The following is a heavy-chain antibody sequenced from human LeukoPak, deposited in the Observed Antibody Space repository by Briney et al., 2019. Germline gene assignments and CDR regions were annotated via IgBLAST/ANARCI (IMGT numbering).Heavy chain of an antibody. D-gene: IGHD3-22*01. CDR3: ASLPYYYYDSSGYYFGVVSDAFDI. CDR2: IYYSGST. Sequence: PSETLSLTCTVSGDSITTSSYYWGWIRQPPGKGLEWIGNIYYSGSTYYNPSLKSRVTISVDTSKNQFSLKLSSVTAADTAVYYCASLPYYYYDSSGYYFGVVSDAFDIWGQGTMVTVSS. J-gene: IGHJ3*02. CDR1: GDSITTSSYY. V-gene: IGHV4-39*01.